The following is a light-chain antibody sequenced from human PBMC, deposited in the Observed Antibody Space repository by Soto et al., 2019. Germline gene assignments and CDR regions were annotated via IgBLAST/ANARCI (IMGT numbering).Light chain of an antibody. V-gene: IGKV3-11*01. CDR1: QSVSDY. CDR2: DAS. J-gene: IGKJ4*01. CDR3: QQRVNWPPT. Sequence: IVLTQSPGTLSLSPGERATLSCRAGQSVSDYLAWYQQKPGQPPRLLFFDASNRATGVPARFSVGGSGTDFTLIISSLEPEDFAVYYCQQRVNWPPTFGGGTKVDIK.